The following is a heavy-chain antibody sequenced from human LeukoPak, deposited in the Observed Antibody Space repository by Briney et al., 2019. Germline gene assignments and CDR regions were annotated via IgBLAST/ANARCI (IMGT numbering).Heavy chain of an antibody. CDR2: ITRPGTTT. D-gene: IGHD2-21*01. CDR3: ARCGLPFFYYYMDV. Sequence: GGSLRLSCATSGFTFSAYSLSWVRQAPGKGLEWVSHITRPGTTTYYAESVRGRFTISRDNAKNSLYLQMNSLRAEDTAVYYCARCGLPFFYYYMDVWGKGTTVTVSS. J-gene: IGHJ6*03. V-gene: IGHV3-48*04. CDR1: GFTFSAYS.